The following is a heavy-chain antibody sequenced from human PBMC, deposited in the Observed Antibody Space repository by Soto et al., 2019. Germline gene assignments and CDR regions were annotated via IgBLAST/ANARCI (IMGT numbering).Heavy chain of an antibody. V-gene: IGHV1-18*01. CDR1: GYTFTNYG. J-gene: IGHJ4*02. CDR2: IRAYSGNT. Sequence: QVQLVQSGAEVKKPGASVKVSCKASGYTFTNYGISWVRQAPGQGLAWMGWIRAYSGNTNYAQKLQGRVTMTTDTSTSTAYMELRSLRSDDTAVYDCARDGTGIGAGGEGRDYWGQGTLVTVSS. D-gene: IGHD6-13*01. CDR3: ARDGTGIGAGGEGRDY.